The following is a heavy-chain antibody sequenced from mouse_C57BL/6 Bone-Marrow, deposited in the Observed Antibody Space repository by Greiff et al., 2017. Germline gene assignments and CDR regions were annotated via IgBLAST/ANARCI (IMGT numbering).Heavy chain of an antibody. J-gene: IGHJ2*01. CDR2: IGPSDSYT. CDR1: GYTFTSYW. D-gene: IGHD2-3*01. V-gene: IGHV1-50*01. CDR3: ARSDGYYGFDY. Sequence: QVQLQQPGAELVKPGASVKLSCKASGYTFTSYWMQWVKQRPGQGLEWIGEIGPSDSYTNYNQTFKGKATLTVETSSSHAYMQLSSLTSEDSAVYYCARSDGYYGFDYWGQGTTLTVSS.